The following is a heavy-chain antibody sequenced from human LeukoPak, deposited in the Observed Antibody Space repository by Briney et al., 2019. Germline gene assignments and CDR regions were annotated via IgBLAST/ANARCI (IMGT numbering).Heavy chain of an antibody. V-gene: IGHV4-39*01. CDR1: GGSISSSSYY. J-gene: IGHJ5*02. Sequence: PSETLSLTCTVSGGSISSSSYYWGWIRQPPGKGLEWIGSIYYSGSTYYNPSLKSRVTISVDTSKNQFSLKLSSVTAADTAVYYCARVRSGGWFDPWGQGTLVTVSS. CDR2: IYYSGST. D-gene: IGHD2-15*01. CDR3: ARVRSGGWFDP.